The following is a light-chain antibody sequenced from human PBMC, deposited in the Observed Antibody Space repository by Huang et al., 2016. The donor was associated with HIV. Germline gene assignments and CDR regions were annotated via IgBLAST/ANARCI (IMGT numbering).Light chain of an antibody. Sequence: EIVMTQSPGTLSLSPGERATLSCRPSQSVSSNLALYQHKPGQAPRLLIYGASTRATGVPARFSGSGSGTEFTLTISSLQSDDFVVYYCQQYQDWPRTFGQGTKVEIK. CDR3: QQYQDWPRT. J-gene: IGKJ1*01. CDR1: QSVSSN. V-gene: IGKV3-15*01. CDR2: GAS.